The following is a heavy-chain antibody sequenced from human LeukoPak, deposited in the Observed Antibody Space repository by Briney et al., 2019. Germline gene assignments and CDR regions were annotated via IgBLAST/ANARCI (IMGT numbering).Heavy chain of an antibody. CDR1: GGSISSYY. CDR3: ARDRLLTDSGNYYHDAFDI. J-gene: IGHJ3*02. CDR2: IYTSGST. D-gene: IGHD1-26*01. Sequence: KPSETLSLTCTVSGGSISSYYWSWIRQPPGKGLEWIGYIYTSGSTNYNPSLKSRVTISVDASKSQFSLKLSSVTAADTAVYYCARDRLLTDSGNYYHDAFDIWGPGTMVTVSS. V-gene: IGHV4-4*09.